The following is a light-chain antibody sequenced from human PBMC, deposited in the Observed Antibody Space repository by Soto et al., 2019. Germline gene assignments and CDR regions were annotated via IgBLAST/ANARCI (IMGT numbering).Light chain of an antibody. Sequence: QSALTQPASLSGSPGQSITISCTGTSSDVGGSGLVSWYQFHPGKAPKLLIFEGFKRPSGISNRFSGSKSGSTASLTISGLQAEDEAGYYCCSYAGRSTWDVVFGGGTK. CDR1: SSDVGGSGL. CDR2: EGF. CDR3: CSYAGRSTWDVV. V-gene: IGLV2-23*01. J-gene: IGLJ2*01.